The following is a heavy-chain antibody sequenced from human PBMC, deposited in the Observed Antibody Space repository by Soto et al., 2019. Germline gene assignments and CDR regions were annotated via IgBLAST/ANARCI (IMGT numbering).Heavy chain of an antibody. V-gene: IGHV1-18*01. J-gene: IGHJ5*02. Sequence: QVQLVQSGAEVKKHGASVKVSCKASGYTITSYGSRWVRQAPEQGLEWMGWISAYNGNTNYAQKHQGRVTMTTVTSTSTAYMELRSLRSDDTAVYYCARVRESQWLFAGSTHGFDPWGQGTLVTVSS. D-gene: IGHD6-19*01. CDR3: ARVRESQWLFAGSTHGFDP. CDR1: GYTITSYG. CDR2: ISAYNGNT.